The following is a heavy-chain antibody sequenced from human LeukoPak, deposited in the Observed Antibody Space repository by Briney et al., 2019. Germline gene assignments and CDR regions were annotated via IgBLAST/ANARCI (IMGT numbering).Heavy chain of an antibody. CDR1: GFTFSSYA. CDR2: ISYDGSNK. J-gene: IGHJ4*02. D-gene: IGHD3-22*01. Sequence: PGGSLRLSCAASGFTFSSYAMHWVRQAPGKGLEWVAVISYDGSNKYYADSVKGRFTISRDNSKNTLYLQMNSLRAEDTAVYYCAKDGLGYDSSGYSCDYWGQGTLVTVSS. V-gene: IGHV3-30-3*01. CDR3: AKDGLGYDSSGYSCDY.